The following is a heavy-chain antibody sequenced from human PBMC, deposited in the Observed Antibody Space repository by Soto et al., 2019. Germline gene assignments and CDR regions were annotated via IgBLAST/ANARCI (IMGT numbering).Heavy chain of an antibody. CDR3: ARHRALNWFDP. J-gene: IGHJ5*02. CDR2: MYYSGST. Sequence: PSETLSLTCTVSGDSISSSYWRWIRQPPGKGLEWIGYMYYSGSTSYNPSLNSRVTLSVDTSKNQFFLKLSFVTAADTAVYYCARHRALNWFDPWGQGTLVTVSS. CDR1: GDSISSSY. V-gene: IGHV4-59*08.